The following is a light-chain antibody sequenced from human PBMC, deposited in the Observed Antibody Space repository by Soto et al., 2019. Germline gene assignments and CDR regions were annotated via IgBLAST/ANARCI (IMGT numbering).Light chain of an antibody. Sequence: QSVLTQPPSASGTPGQRVTISCSGSSSNIGSNTVNWYQQLPGTAPKLLIYSNNQRPSGVPARFSGSKSGTSASLAISGLQSEDEADYYCAEWDDSLNGLFGGGTKLTVL. V-gene: IGLV1-44*01. CDR1: SSNIGSNT. J-gene: IGLJ2*01. CDR2: SNN. CDR3: AEWDDSLNGL.